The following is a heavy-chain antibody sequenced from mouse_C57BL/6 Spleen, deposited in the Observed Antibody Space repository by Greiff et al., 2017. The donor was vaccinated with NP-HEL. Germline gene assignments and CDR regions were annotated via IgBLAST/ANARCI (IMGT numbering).Heavy chain of an antibody. Sequence: QVTLKECGPGILQSSQTLSLTCSFSGFSLSTSGMGVSWIRQPSGKGLEWLAHIYWDDDKRYNPSLKRRLTISKDTSRNQVFLKITSVDTADTATYYCARRRDGYYEAMDYWGQGTSVTVSS. J-gene: IGHJ4*01. CDR1: GFSLSTSGMG. CDR3: ARRRDGYYEAMDY. V-gene: IGHV8-12*01. CDR2: IYWDDDK. D-gene: IGHD2-3*01.